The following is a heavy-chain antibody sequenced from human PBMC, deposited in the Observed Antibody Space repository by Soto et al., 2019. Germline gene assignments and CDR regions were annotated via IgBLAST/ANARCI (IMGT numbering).Heavy chain of an antibody. V-gene: IGHV4-39*07. CDR2: IYYSGST. CDR3: ARGRSDFWGAYGMDV. Sequence: PSETLSLTCTVSGGSISSSSYYWGWIRQPPGKGLEWIGSIYYSGSTNYNPSLKSRVTISVDTSKNQFSLKLSSVTAADTAVYYCARGRSDFWGAYGMDVWGQGTTVTVSS. D-gene: IGHD3-3*01. CDR1: GGSISSSSYY. J-gene: IGHJ6*02.